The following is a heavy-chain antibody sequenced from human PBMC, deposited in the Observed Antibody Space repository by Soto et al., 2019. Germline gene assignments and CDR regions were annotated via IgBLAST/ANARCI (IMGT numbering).Heavy chain of an antibody. CDR3: AGAPAYYDSSGPTDAFDI. J-gene: IGHJ3*02. Sequence: QVQLQESGPELVKPSQTLSLTCTVSGGSISSGGYYWSWIRQHPGKGLEWIGYIYYSGSNYYNPSLKSRVTISVDTSNNQFSLNLRFVTAADTAVYYCAGAPAYYDSSGPTDAFDIWGQGTMVTVSS. CDR1: GGSISSGGYY. V-gene: IGHV4-31*03. D-gene: IGHD3-22*01. CDR2: IYYSGSN.